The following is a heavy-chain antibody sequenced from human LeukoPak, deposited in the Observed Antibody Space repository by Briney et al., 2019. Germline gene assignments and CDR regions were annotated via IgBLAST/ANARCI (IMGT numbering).Heavy chain of an antibody. CDR1: GFTFNTYS. V-gene: IGHV3-23*01. Sequence: GGSLRLSCAASGFTFNTYSMNWVRQAPGKGLEWVSAISARGGTTYYADSVKGRFTISRDNSKNTLYLQMNSLGAEDTAVYYCAKEVAIPVAVDAFERWGQGTLVTVSS. CDR3: AKEVAIPVAVDAFER. J-gene: IGHJ3*02. CDR2: ISARGGTT. D-gene: IGHD6-19*01.